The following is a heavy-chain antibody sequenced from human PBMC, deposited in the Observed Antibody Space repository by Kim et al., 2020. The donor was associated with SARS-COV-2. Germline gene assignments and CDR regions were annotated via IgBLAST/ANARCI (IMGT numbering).Heavy chain of an antibody. Sequence: GGSLRLSCAASGFTFSSYGMHWVRQAPGKGLEWVAVISYDGSNKYYADSVKGRFTISRDNSKNTLYLQMNSLRAEDTAVYYCAKALNWNYWGAFDIWGQGTMVTVSS. J-gene: IGHJ3*02. CDR1: GFTFSSYG. CDR3: AKALNWNYWGAFDI. V-gene: IGHV3-30*18. CDR2: ISYDGSNK. D-gene: IGHD1-7*01.